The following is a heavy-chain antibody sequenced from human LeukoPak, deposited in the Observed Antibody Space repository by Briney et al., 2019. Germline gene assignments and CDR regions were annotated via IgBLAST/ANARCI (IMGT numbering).Heavy chain of an antibody. CDR1: GGSISSSSYY. CDR2: IYYSGST. CDR3: ARNYYGSSSPDY. J-gene: IGHJ4*02. D-gene: IGHD3-10*01. V-gene: IGHV4-39*07. Sequence: PSETLSLTCTVSGGSISSSSYYWGWIRQPPGKGLEWIGSIYYSGSTNYNPSLKSRVTISVDTSKNQFFLKLSSVTAADTAVYYCARNYYGSSSPDYWGQGTLVTVSS.